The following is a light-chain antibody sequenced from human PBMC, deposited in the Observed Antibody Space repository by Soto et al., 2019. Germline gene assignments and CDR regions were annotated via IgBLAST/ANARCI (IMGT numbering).Light chain of an antibody. V-gene: IGKV3-20*01. CDR1: RSVGTF. CDR3: QQYSSSPPLT. CDR2: GAS. J-gene: IGKJ4*01. Sequence: IVLTQSPGTLSLSPGERATLSCRASRSVGTFLAWYQQKPGQAPRLLIYGASSRATVIPDRFSGSGSGTDFTLTISRLEPEDFAVYYCQQYSSSPPLTFGGGNKVEIK.